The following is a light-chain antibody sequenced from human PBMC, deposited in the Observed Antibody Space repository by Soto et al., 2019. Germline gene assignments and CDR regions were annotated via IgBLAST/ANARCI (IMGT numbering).Light chain of an antibody. CDR1: RSVGTF. Sequence: EIVLTQSPGTLSLSPGERATLSCRASRSVGTFLAWYQQKPGQAPRLLIYDASRRVTGIPARFSGSGSGTDYTLTISSLEPEDFAVYYCQQRNIWPPVTFGQGTRLEIK. V-gene: IGKV3-11*01. J-gene: IGKJ5*01. CDR2: DAS. CDR3: QQRNIWPPVT.